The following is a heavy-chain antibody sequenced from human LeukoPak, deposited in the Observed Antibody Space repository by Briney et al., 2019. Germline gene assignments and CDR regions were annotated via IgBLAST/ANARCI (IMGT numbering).Heavy chain of an antibody. CDR2: MNPNSGNT. CDR1: GYTFTSYD. J-gene: IGHJ3*02. CDR3: AREGYYDSSGYYNDAFDI. Sequence: ASVKVSCKASGYTFTSYDINWVRQATGQGLEWMGWMNPNSGNTGYAQKFQGRVTITMNTSISTAYMELSSLRSEDTAVYYCAREGYYDSSGYYNDAFDIWGQGTMVTVSS. D-gene: IGHD3-22*01. V-gene: IGHV1-8*03.